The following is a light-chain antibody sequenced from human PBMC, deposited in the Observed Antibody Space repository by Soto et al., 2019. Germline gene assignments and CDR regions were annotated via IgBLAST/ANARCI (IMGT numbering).Light chain of an antibody. J-gene: IGKJ5*01. Sequence: DIVMTQSPDSLAVSLGERASINCKSSQSVLPNSNNKNFLAWFQQKPGQPPKLLISWASTRESGVPDRFSGSGSGSDFTLTISSLQAEDVAVYYCQQNYTAPITFGQGTRLEIK. CDR2: WAS. CDR3: QQNYTAPIT. V-gene: IGKV4-1*01. CDR1: QSVLPNSNNKNF.